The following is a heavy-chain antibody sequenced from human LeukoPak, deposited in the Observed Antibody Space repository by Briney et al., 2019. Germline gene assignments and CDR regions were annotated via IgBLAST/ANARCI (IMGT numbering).Heavy chain of an antibody. CDR3: AKRLDC. V-gene: IGHV3-7*01. D-gene: IGHD1-1*01. Sequence: GRSLRLSCGASGFTLDVYCTSWVREAPGQGLECVANINQDGSEKYYLATAKGRFKISRDNAKNSVYLQMTSVRAEERAVYYCAKRLDCWGQGTLVTVSS. J-gene: IGHJ4*02. CDR2: INQDGSEK. CDR1: GFTLDVYC.